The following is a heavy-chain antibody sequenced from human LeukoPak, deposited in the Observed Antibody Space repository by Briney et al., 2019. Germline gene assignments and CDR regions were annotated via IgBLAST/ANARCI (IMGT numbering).Heavy chain of an antibody. D-gene: IGHD2-2*01. Sequence: PSETLSLTCTVSGGSISSYYWSWVRQPAGKGLEWIGRIYTSGSTNYNPSLKSRVTMSVDTSKNQFSLKLSPVTAADTAVYYGARGGGLCSSTSCYLDYGGQGTLVTVS. J-gene: IGHJ4*02. CDR1: GGSISSYY. CDR2: IYTSGST. V-gene: IGHV4-4*07. CDR3: ARGGGLCSSTSCYLDY.